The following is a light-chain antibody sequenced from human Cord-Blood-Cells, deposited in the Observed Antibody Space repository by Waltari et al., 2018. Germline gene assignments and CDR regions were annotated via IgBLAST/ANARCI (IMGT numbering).Light chain of an antibody. CDR1: QSLLHSNVYNY. Sequence: DIVMTQSPLSLPVTPGEPASICCRSSQSLLHSNVYNYLDWYLQKPGHSQQLLIYLGSNRASGVPDRFSGSGSGTDFTLKISRVEAEDVGVYYCMQALQTPLITFGQGTRLEIK. CDR3: MQALQTPLIT. J-gene: IGKJ5*01. CDR2: LGS. V-gene: IGKV2-28*01.